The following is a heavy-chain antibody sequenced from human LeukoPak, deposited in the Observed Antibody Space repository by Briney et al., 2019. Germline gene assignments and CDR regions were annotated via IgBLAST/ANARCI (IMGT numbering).Heavy chain of an antibody. Sequence: GDSLRLSCAASGFTFTKYWMTWVRQAPGKGLEWVAVISYDGSNKYYADSVKGRFTISRDNSKNTLYLQMNSLRAEDTAVYYCAKAYRYYDSSGYSPLDYWGQGTLVTVSS. J-gene: IGHJ4*02. CDR3: AKAYRYYDSSGYSPLDY. D-gene: IGHD3-22*01. CDR1: GFTFTKYW. CDR2: ISYDGSNK. V-gene: IGHV3-30*18.